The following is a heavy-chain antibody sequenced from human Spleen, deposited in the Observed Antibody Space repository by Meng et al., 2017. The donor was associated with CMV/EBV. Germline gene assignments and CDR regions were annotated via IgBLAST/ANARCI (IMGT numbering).Heavy chain of an antibody. Sequence: GGSLRLSCAASGFTFNYYTINWVRQAPGKGLEWVSSISSSSSFIYYIDSVKGRFTISRDNAKNSLYLQMNSLRAEDTAVYYCARDQCSSTSCYQYYYYGMDVWGQGTTVTVSS. D-gene: IGHD2-2*01. CDR2: ISSSSSFI. CDR1: GFTFNYYT. V-gene: IGHV3-21*01. J-gene: IGHJ6*02. CDR3: ARDQCSSTSCYQYYYYGMDV.